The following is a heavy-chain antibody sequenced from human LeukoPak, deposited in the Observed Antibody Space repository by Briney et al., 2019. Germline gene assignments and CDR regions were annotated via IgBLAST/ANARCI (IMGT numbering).Heavy chain of an antibody. Sequence: ASVKVSCKASGYTFTSYYMHWVRQAPGQGLEWMGWISAYNGNTNYAQKLQGRVTMTTDTSTSTAYMELRSLRSDDTAVYYCARNIVVVPAAEFDPWGQGTLVTVSS. CDR3: ARNIVVVPAAEFDP. V-gene: IGHV1-18*04. CDR2: ISAYNGNT. J-gene: IGHJ5*02. D-gene: IGHD2-2*01. CDR1: GYTFTSYY.